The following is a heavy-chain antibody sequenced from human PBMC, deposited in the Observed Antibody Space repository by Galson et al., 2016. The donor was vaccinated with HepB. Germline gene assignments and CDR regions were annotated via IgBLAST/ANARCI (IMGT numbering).Heavy chain of an antibody. CDR3: ARRPRYSSGWVIGQAFFDY. J-gene: IGHJ4*02. CDR1: GGSISSSSFY. CDR2: VYYSGST. D-gene: IGHD6-19*01. V-gene: IGHV4-39*01. Sequence: ETLSLTCSVSGGSISSSSFYWGWIRQPPGKGLEWIGTVYYSGSTYYNPSHESRVTVSMDTSKDQFSLRLSSVTAADTAVYFCARRPRYSSGWVIGQAFFDYWGQGTLVTVSA.